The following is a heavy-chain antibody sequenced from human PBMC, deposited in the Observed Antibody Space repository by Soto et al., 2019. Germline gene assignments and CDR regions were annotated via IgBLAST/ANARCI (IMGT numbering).Heavy chain of an antibody. Sequence: GGSLRLSCAASGFTFSSNAMSWVRQAPGKGLVWVTAISGSGYSTYYADSVKGRFTISRDNSKNTLYLQMNSLRAEDTAVYYCAKSSSSSSGYKDYYYYGMDVWGQGTTVTVSS. J-gene: IGHJ6*02. V-gene: IGHV3-23*01. CDR2: ISGSGYST. CDR1: GFTFSSNA. D-gene: IGHD6-6*01. CDR3: AKSSSSSSGYKDYYYYGMDV.